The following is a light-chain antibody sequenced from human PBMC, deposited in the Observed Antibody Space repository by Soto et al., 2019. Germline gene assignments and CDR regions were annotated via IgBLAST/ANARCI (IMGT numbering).Light chain of an antibody. CDR1: QSISSW. V-gene: IGKV1-5*01. CDR2: DAS. J-gene: IGKJ5*01. Sequence: IQMKQAPYSLSASVGDRVTITCRASQSISSWLAWYQQKPGKAPKLLIYDASSLESGVPSRFSGSGSGIEFTLTVSGLQPEDFAAYYCPQLNSYPTPSGQGTRLEIK. CDR3: PQLNSYPTP.